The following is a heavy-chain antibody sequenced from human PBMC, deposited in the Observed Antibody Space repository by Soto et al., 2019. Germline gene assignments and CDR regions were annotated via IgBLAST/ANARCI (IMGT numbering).Heavy chain of an antibody. CDR3: SKSNGDTWERYFFDF. V-gene: IGHV3-23*01. CDR2: ISGLGGSI. Sequence: EVQLLESGGGLVQPGGSLRLSCVASGFTFSSFSLSWVRQAPGKGLEWVSGISGLGGSIYYADSVKGRFTISRDNSKNTLYLQMNSLRAEDTAVYYCSKSNGDTWERYFFDFWGQGTLVTVSS. D-gene: IGHD1-26*01. J-gene: IGHJ4*02. CDR1: GFTFSSFS.